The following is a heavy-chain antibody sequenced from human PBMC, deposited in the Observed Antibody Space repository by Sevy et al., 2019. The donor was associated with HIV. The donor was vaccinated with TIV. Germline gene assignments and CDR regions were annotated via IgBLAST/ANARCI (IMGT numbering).Heavy chain of an antibody. D-gene: IGHD2-21*02. CDR3: ARAIVVVTAIPVRYFDY. CDR2: IYYSGST. J-gene: IGHJ4*02. CDR1: GGSVSSGSYY. Sequence: SETLSLTCTVSGGSVSSGSYYWSWIRQPPGKGLEWIGYIYYSGSTNYNPSLKSRVTISVDTSKNQFSLKLSSVTAADTAVDYCARAIVVVTAIPVRYFDYWGQGTLVTVSS. V-gene: IGHV4-61*01.